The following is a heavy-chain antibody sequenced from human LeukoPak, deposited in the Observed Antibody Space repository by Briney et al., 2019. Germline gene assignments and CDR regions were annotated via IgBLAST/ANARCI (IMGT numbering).Heavy chain of an antibody. Sequence: SETLSLTCTVSGGSIWSYYWTWIRQPPGKGLEWIGDIYNSDRTNYNASLKSRVSISVDTSKNQFSLKLRSVTAADTAVYYCARFNGHHDEAFDIWGQGTMVTVSS. V-gene: IGHV4-59*01. CDR2: IYNSDRT. CDR1: GGSIWSYY. D-gene: IGHD2-8*01. J-gene: IGHJ3*02. CDR3: ARFNGHHDEAFDI.